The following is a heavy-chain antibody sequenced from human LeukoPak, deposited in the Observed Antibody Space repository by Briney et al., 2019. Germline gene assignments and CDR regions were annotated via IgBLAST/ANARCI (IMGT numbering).Heavy chain of an antibody. V-gene: IGHV3-30*02. CDR3: AKSHYPADDS. CDR1: GFTFSCCD. Sequence: GGSLRLSCTASGFTFSCCDLHWVRQAPGKGLEWVASIWNDGSNQQYADSVKGRFTISRDNSKHTLYLQMDSLRPEDTAVYYCAKSHYPADDSWGQGALVTVAS. CDR2: IWNDGSNQ. J-gene: IGHJ4*02. D-gene: IGHD3-22*01.